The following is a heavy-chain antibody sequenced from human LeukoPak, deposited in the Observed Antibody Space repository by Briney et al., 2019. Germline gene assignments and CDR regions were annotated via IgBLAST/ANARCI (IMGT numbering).Heavy chain of an antibody. Sequence: GGSLRLSCAASGFTFSSYAMHWVRQAPGKGLEWVAVISYDGSNKDYADSVKGRFTISRDSSKNTLYLQMNSLRAEDTAVYYCARERAGYFDYWGQGTLVTVSS. D-gene: IGHD6-13*01. CDR3: ARERAGYFDY. CDR1: GFTFSSYA. CDR2: ISYDGSNK. J-gene: IGHJ4*02. V-gene: IGHV3-30-3*01.